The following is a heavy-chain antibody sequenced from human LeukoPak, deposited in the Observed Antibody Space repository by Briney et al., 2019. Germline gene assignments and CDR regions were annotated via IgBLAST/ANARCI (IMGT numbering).Heavy chain of an antibody. CDR2: ISGDGRSS. D-gene: IGHD2-8*02. J-gene: IGHJ4*02. Sequence: GVSLRLSCAASGFTFSGYRMHWVPHTPGKGLVGVTRISGDGRSSDYADSVKGRFTISRDNAKNTLYLQMHSLRAEDTAVYSCSTQDSGPVYWGQGTLVTVSS. CDR3: STQDSGPVY. CDR1: GFTFSGYR. V-gene: IGHV3-74*01.